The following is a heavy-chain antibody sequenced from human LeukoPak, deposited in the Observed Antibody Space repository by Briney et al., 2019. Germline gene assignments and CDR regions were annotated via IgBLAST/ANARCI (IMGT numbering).Heavy chain of an antibody. Sequence: SETLSLTCTVSGGSISSYYWSWIRQPPGKGLEWIGYIYYSGGTNYNPSLKSRVTISVDTSKNQFSLKLSSVTAADTAVYYCARERPSRGVVVPAAIGRYYYYYMDVWGKGTTVTVSS. J-gene: IGHJ6*03. CDR1: GGSISSYY. CDR2: IYYSGGT. CDR3: ARERPSRGVVVPAAIGRYYYYYMDV. V-gene: IGHV4-59*01. D-gene: IGHD2-2*01.